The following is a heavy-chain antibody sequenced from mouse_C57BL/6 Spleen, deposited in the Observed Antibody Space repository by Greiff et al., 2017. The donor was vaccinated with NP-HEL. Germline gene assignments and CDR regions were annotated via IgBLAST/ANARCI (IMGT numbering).Heavy chain of an antibody. Sequence: QVQLKQSGPELVKPGASVKISCKASGYAFSSSWMNWVKQRPGKGLEWIGRIYPGDGDTNYNGKFKGKATLTADKSSSTAYMQLSSLTSEDSAVYFCARSPITTVALDYWGQGTTLTVSS. CDR2: IYPGDGDT. CDR1: GYAFSSSW. J-gene: IGHJ2*01. V-gene: IGHV1-82*01. D-gene: IGHD1-1*01. CDR3: ARSPITTVALDY.